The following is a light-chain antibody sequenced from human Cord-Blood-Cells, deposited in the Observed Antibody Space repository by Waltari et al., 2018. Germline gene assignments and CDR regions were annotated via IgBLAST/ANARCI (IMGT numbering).Light chain of an antibody. CDR1: SSDVGGYNY. CDR3: CSYAGSYTW. V-gene: IGLV2-11*01. CDR2: DVS. J-gene: IGLJ3*02. Sequence: QSALTQPRSVSGSPGQSVTISCTGTSSDVGGYNYVSWYQQHPGKAPKLMIYDVSKRPSGVPDRFSGSKSGNTASLTMSGLQAEDEADYYCCSYAGSYTWFGGGTKLTVL.